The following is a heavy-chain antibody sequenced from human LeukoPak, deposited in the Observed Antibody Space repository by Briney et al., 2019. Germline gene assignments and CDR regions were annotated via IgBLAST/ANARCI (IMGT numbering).Heavy chain of an antibody. CDR2: ISWNSGSI. D-gene: IGHD6-13*01. Sequence: GGSLRLSCAASGFTFDDYAMHWVRQVPGKGLEWVSGISWNSGSIGYADSVKGRFTISRDNAKNTLYLQMNSLRAEDTAVYYCAREGRGQQLVRYYYGMDVWGQGTTVTVSS. CDR3: AREGRGQQLVRYYYGMDV. CDR1: GFTFDDYA. V-gene: IGHV3-9*01. J-gene: IGHJ6*02.